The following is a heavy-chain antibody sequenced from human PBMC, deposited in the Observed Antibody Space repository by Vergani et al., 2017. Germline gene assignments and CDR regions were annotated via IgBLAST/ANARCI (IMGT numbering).Heavy chain of an antibody. CDR2: INPSGGHT. Sequence: VQVVQSGAEVKKSGASVKVSCKTSGYTFSNYNMHWVRQAPGQGLEWMGIINPSGGHTNYAQKFQGRVTMTRDTSTSTVYMERSSLRSEDTAIYYCARGDYGILTGYRYWGQGTLVTVSA. D-gene: IGHD3-9*01. CDR1: GYTFSNYN. J-gene: IGHJ4*02. V-gene: IGHV1-46*03. CDR3: ARGDYGILTGYRY.